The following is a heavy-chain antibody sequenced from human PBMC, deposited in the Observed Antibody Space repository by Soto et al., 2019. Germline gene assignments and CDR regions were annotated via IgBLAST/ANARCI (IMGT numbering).Heavy chain of an antibody. CDR3: AREGARGSHMGN. CDR2: IIPSFGTA. J-gene: IGHJ4*02. D-gene: IGHD2-21*01. CDR1: GGTFSSYA. Sequence: QVQLLQSGAEVKKPGSSVKVSCKASGGTFSSYAISWVRQAPGQGLEWMGGIIPSFGTANYAQKFQVRVTITADESTSTAYLERSSRRSEDTAVYCWAREGARGSHMGNRGQGTLVTVSS. V-gene: IGHV1-69*01.